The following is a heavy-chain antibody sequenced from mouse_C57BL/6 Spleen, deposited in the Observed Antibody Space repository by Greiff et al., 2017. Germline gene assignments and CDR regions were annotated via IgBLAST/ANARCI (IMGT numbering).Heavy chain of an antibody. CDR2: IDPSDSET. CDR3: ARSASYYYGSSYYYAMDY. V-gene: IGHV1-52*01. D-gene: IGHD1-1*01. CDR1: GYTFTSYW. Sequence: QVQLKQPGAELVRPGSSVKLSCKASGYTFTSYWMHWVKQRPIQGLEWIGNIDPSDSETHYNQKFKDKATLTVDKSSSTAYMQLSSLTSEDSAVXYCARSASYYYGSSYYYAMDYWGQGTSVTVSS. J-gene: IGHJ4*01.